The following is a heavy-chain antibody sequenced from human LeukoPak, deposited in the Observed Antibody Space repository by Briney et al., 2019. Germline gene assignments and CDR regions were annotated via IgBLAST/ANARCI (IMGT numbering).Heavy chain of an antibody. Sequence: GGSLRLSCAASGSTFSSYDMHWVRQATGKGLEWVSTIGSAGNTYYPGSVKGRFTISRDNARNSLHLQMDSLRAEDTAVYYCARDPGIAAALFDYWGQGTLVTVSS. CDR1: GSTFSSYD. CDR2: IGSAGNT. J-gene: IGHJ4*02. CDR3: ARDPGIAAALFDY. D-gene: IGHD6-13*01. V-gene: IGHV3-13*04.